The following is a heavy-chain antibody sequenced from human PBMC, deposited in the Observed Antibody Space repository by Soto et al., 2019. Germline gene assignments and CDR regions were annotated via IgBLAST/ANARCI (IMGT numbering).Heavy chain of an antibody. J-gene: IGHJ6*02. CDR3: ARAAAAGKYYYGMDV. D-gene: IGHD6-13*01. Sequence: GESLKISCKGSGYSFTSYWIGWARQMPGKGLEWMGIIYPGDSDTRYSPSFQGQVTISADKSISTAYLQWSSLKASDIAMYYCARAAAAGKYYYGMDVWSQGTTVTVS. CDR1: GYSFTSYW. V-gene: IGHV5-51*01. CDR2: IYPGDSDT.